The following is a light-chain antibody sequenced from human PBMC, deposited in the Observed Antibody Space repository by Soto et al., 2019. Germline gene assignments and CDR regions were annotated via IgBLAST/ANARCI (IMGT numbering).Light chain of an antibody. CDR1: SSDVGSYNL. J-gene: IGLJ1*01. CDR3: NSFTSSSTYV. CDR2: DVS. Sequence: QSVLSQPASVSRPPGPSITISCTGTSSDVGSYNLVSWYQQHPGKAPKLMIYDVSNRPSGVSNRFSGSKSGNTASLTISGLQAEDEANYYCNSFTSSSTYVFGTGTKVTVL. V-gene: IGLV2-14*02.